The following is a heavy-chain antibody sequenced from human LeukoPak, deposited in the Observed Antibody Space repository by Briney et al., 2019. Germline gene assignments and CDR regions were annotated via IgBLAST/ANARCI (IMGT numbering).Heavy chain of an antibody. CDR1: GGSFSGYY. CDR3: AREEPYCSSTSCYFQVFGDYFDY. V-gene: IGHV4-34*01. CDR2: INHSGST. D-gene: IGHD2-2*01. Sequence: PSETLSLTCAVYGGSFSGYYWSWIRQPPGKGLEWIGEINHSGSTNSNPSLKSRVTISVDTSKNQFSLKLSSVTAADTAVYYCAREEPYCSSTSCYFQVFGDYFDYWGQGTLVTVSS. J-gene: IGHJ4*02.